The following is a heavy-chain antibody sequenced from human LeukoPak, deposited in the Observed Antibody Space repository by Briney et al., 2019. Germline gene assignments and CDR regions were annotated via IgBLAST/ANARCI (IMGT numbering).Heavy chain of an antibody. CDR2: INHXXXX. D-gene: IGHD5-18*01. Sequence: SETLSLTCAVYGGSFSGYYWSWIRQPPGKGLEWIGEINHXXXXNXXXXXKSRVTISVDTSKNQFSLKLSSVTAADTAVYYCASTAPQYYFDYWGQGTLVTVSS. J-gene: IGHJ4*02. CDR1: GGSFSGYY. CDR3: ASTAPQYYFDY. V-gene: IGHV4-34*01.